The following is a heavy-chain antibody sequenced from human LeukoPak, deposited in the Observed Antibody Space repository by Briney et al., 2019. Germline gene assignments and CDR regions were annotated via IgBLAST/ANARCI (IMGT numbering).Heavy chain of an antibody. CDR2: ISGSGCST. D-gene: IGHD5-12*01. Sequence: GGSLRLSCAASGFTFSSYAMSWVRQAPGKGLEWVSAISGSGCSTYYADSVKGRFTISSDNSKNTLYLQMNSMRAEDTAVYYCAKEVDIVALYDAFDIWGQGTMVTVSS. V-gene: IGHV3-23*01. CDR3: AKEVDIVALYDAFDI. J-gene: IGHJ3*02. CDR1: GFTFSSYA.